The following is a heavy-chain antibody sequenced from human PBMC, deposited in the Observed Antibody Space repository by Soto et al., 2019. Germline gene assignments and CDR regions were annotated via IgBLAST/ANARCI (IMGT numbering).Heavy chain of an antibody. J-gene: IGHJ6*02. D-gene: IGHD2-15*01. CDR2: IYWDGDE. V-gene: IGHV2-5*02. CDR3: ANKGGRGAAMAV. CDR1: GFSVSTSGEG. Sequence: QITLKESGPTLVKPTQTLTLTCTFSGFSVSTSGEGVAWIRQPPGMALEWLALIYWDGDERYSPFLQSRVTITKDTSKNQVVLTMTNMDPVDTATYYGANKGGRGAAMAVWGQGTTVTVSS.